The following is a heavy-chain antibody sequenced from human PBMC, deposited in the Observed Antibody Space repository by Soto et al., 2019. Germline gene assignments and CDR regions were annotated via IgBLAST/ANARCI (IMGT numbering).Heavy chain of an antibody. D-gene: IGHD2-2*01. V-gene: IGHV4-59*01. Sequence: SETLSLTCTVSGGSISSYYWSWIRQPPGKGLEWIGYIYYSGSTNYNPSLKSRVTISVDTSKNQFSLKLSSVTAADTAVYYCARDYCSSYCCGMDVWGQGTTVTVSS. J-gene: IGHJ6*01. CDR2: IYYSGST. CDR1: GGSISSYY. CDR3: ARDYCSSYCCGMDV.